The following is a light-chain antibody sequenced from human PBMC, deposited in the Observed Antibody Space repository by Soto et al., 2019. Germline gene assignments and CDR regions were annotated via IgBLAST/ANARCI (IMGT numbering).Light chain of an antibody. CDR2: DAS. Sequence: AIQMSESPSSLSASVGDRVTITCRASQGIRNDLGWYQQKPGKAPKLLIYDASSLESGVPSRFSGSGSGTEFTLTISSLQPDDFATYYCQQYMSYSFGQGTKVDI. V-gene: IGKV1-13*02. CDR3: QQYMSYS. J-gene: IGKJ1*01. CDR1: QGIRND.